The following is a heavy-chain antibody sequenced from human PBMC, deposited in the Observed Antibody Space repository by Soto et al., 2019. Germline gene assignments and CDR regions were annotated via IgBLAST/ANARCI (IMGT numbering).Heavy chain of an antibody. D-gene: IGHD3-3*01. V-gene: IGHV1-8*01. CDR1: GYTFTSDD. CDR2: MNPNSGNT. J-gene: IGHJ4*02. Sequence: QVQLVQSGAEVKKPGASVKVSCKASGYTFTSDDINWVRQATGQGLEGMGWMNPNSGNTAYAQKFQGRVTMTRNTSISTAYMELSSLRSEYTAVYYCASVPSSFGVVSSDYWGQGTLVTVSS. CDR3: ASVPSSFGVVSSDY.